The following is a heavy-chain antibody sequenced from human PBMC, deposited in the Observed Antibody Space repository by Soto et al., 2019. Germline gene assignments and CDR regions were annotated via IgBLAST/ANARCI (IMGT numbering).Heavy chain of an antibody. CDR1: GGTFSTYA. Sequence: SVKVSCKASGGTFSTYAISWVRQAPGQGFEWLGGIIPIFDTTNYAQKFQDRVSITADESTNIAYMELSSLRSEDTAVYYCAGGEPYYDILTGPSEHWGQGTLVTVSS. J-gene: IGHJ4*02. CDR2: IIPIFDTT. CDR3: AGGEPYYDILTGPSEH. D-gene: IGHD3-9*01. V-gene: IGHV1-69*01.